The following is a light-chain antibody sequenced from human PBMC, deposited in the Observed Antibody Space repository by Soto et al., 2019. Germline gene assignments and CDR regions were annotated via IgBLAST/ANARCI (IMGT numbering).Light chain of an antibody. CDR3: QQYNSWPLT. J-gene: IGKJ4*01. CDR2: GAS. CDR1: QSVSSSY. Sequence: EIVLTQSPGTLSLSPAEIATLSCMASQSVSSSYLAWYQQKPGQAPRLLIYGASSRATGIPDRFSGSGSGTDFTLTISRLEPEDFAVYYCQQYNSWPLTFGGGTKVDI. V-gene: IGKV3-20*01.